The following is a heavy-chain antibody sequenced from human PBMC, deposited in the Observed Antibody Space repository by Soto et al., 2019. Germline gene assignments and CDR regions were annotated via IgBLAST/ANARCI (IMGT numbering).Heavy chain of an antibody. CDR1: GGSVSSGSYY. CDR2: IYYSGST. D-gene: IGHD3-10*01. J-gene: IGHJ4*02. V-gene: IGHV4-61*01. CDR3: ARDGGYRYYFDY. Sequence: QVQLQESGPGLVKPSETLSLTCTVSGGSVSSGSYYWSWIRQPPGKGLEWIGYIYYSGSTNYNPSLSSLVTISVDTSKNQFSLKLSSVNAADTAVYYCARDGGYRYYFDYWGQGTLVTVSS.